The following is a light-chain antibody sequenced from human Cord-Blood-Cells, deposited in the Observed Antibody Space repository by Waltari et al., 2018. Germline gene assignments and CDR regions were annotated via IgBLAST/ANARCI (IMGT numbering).Light chain of an antibody. J-gene: IGKJ2*01. CDR1: PSLLHSNGYNY. V-gene: IGKV2-28*01. CDR3: MQALQTRYT. Sequence: DIVMTQSPLSLPVTPGEPASISCRSSPSLLHSNGYNYLDWYLQKPGQSPQLLIYLGSNRASGVPDRFSGSGSGTDFTLKISRVEAEDVGVYDCMQALQTRYTFGQGTKLEIK. CDR2: LGS.